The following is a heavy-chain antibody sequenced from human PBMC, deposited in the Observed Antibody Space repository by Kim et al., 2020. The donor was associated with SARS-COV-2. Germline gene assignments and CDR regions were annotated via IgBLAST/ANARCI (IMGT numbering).Heavy chain of an antibody. CDR2: ISAYNGNT. J-gene: IGHJ6*03. CDR3: ARGESEGGFYYYYYYMDV. Sequence: ASVKVSCKASGYTFTSYGISWVPQAPGQGLEWMGWISAYNGNTNYAQKLQGRVTMTTDTSTSTAYMELRSLRSDDTAVYYCARGESEGGFYYYYYYMDVWGKGTTVTVSS. D-gene: IGHD3-16*01. CDR1: GYTFTSYG. V-gene: IGHV1-18*01.